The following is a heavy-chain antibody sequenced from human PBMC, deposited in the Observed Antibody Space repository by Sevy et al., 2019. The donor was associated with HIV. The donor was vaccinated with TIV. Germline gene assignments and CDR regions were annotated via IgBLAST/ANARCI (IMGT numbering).Heavy chain of an antibody. CDR3: AKVQLNSGGHDWGPAALFY. CDR2: IRYDGSNK. Sequence: GGSLRLSCAASGFTFSSYGMHWVRQAPGKGLEWVAFIRYDGSNKYYADSVKGRFTISRDNSKNTLYLQMNSLRAEDTAVYYCAKVQLNSGGHDWGPAALFYWGQGTLVTVSS. D-gene: IGHD5-12*01. V-gene: IGHV3-30*02. CDR1: GFTFSSYG. J-gene: IGHJ4*02.